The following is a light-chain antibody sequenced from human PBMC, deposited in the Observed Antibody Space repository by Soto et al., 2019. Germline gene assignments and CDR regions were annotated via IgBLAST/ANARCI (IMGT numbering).Light chain of an antibody. CDR1: SSNIGRNT. Sequence: QSVLTQPPSASGTPGQRVTISCSAGSSNIGRNTISWYQQLPGTAPKLLIYRNDQRPSGVPDRFSGSKSGTSGSLAISGLQSEDEAVYYCAALDDSLSGPAFGGGTQLTVL. CDR2: RND. CDR3: AALDDSLSGPA. V-gene: IGLV1-44*01. J-gene: IGLJ7*01.